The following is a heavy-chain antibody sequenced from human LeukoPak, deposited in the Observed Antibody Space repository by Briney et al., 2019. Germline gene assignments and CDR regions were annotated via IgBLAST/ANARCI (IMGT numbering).Heavy chain of an antibody. CDR2: ISAYNGNT. D-gene: IGHD1-26*01. V-gene: IGHV1-18*01. CDR3: AREMSGSSHPDFDY. CDR1: GYTFTSYG. Sequence: ASVKVSCKASGYTFTSYGISWVRQAPGQGLEWMGWISAYNGNTNYAQKLQGRVTMTTDTSTSTAYMELRSLRSDDTAVYYCAREMSGSSHPDFDYWGQGTLVTVSS. J-gene: IGHJ4*02.